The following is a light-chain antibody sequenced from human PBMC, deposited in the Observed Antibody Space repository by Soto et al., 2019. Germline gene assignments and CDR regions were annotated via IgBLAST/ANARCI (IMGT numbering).Light chain of an antibody. J-gene: IGLJ1*01. CDR3: SSYAGGYLFV. Sequence: QSALTQPRSVSGSPGQSVTISCTGTSSDVGGYNYVSWYQQHPDKAPKLIIYDVSKRPSGVPDRFSGSKSGNAASLTISGLQTEDEADYYCSSYAGGYLFVFGTGTKVTVL. V-gene: IGLV2-11*01. CDR1: SSDVGGYNY. CDR2: DVS.